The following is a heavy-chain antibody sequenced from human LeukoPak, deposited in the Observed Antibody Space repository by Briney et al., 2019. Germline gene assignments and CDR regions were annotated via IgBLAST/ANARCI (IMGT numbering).Heavy chain of an antibody. Sequence: PGGSLRLSCAASGFTFSNAWMSWVRQAPGKGLEWVGRIKSKTDGGTTDYAAPVKGRFTISRDDSKNTLYLQMNSLKTEDTAVYYCTTEEGSGLYYFDYWDQGTLVTVSS. J-gene: IGHJ4*02. CDR1: GFTFSNAW. CDR2: IKSKTDGGTT. CDR3: TTEEGSGLYYFDY. D-gene: IGHD3-3*01. V-gene: IGHV3-15*01.